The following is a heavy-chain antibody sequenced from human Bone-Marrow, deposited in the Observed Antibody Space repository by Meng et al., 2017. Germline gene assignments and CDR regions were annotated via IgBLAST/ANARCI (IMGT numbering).Heavy chain of an antibody. Sequence: GESLKISCAASGFTFSSYSMNWVRQAPGKGLEWVSSISSSSSYIYYADSVTGRFTISRNNAKNTLSLQMDSLRAEDTAVCYCANTNDYGDPYFEYWGQGTLVTVSS. CDR1: GFTFSSYS. CDR2: ISSSSSYI. V-gene: IGHV3-21*01. J-gene: IGHJ4*02. D-gene: IGHD4-17*01. CDR3: ANTNDYGDPYFEY.